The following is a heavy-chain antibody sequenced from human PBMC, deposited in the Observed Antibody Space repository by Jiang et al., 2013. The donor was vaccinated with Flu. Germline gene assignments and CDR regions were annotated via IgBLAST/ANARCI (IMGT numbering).Heavy chain of an antibody. D-gene: IGHD3-10*01. J-gene: IGHJ6*04. V-gene: IGHV5-51*01. CDR3: ARTTYGSGTLGDYYYGMDV. CDR2: IYPGDSDT. CDR1: GYSFTSYW. Sequence: QLVESGAEVKKPGESLKISCKGSGYSFTSYWIGWVRQMPGKGLEWMGIIYPGDSDTRYSPSFQGQVTISADKSITTAYLQWSSLKASDTAMYYCARTTYGSGTLGDYYYGMDVWGKGTTVTVSS.